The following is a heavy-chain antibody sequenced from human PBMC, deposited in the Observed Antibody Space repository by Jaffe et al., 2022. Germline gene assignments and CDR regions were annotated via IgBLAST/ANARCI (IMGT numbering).Heavy chain of an antibody. D-gene: IGHD3-16*02. CDR2: IRYDGSNK. CDR3: AKDMVYYDYIWGSYPGDTRSDAFDI. CDR1: GFTFSSYG. J-gene: IGHJ3*02. Sequence: QVQLVESGGGVVQPGGSLRLSCAASGFTFSSYGMHWVRQAPGKGLEWVAFIRYDGSNKYYADSVKGRFTISRDNSKNTLYLQMNSLRAEDTAVYYCAKDMVYYDYIWGSYPGDTRSDAFDIWGQGTMVTVSS. V-gene: IGHV3-30*02.